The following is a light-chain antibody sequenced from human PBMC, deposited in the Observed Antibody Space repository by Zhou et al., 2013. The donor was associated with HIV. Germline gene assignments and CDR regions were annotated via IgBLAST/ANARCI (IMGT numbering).Light chain of an antibody. CDR3: MQVTQFPIT. Sequence: DIVMTQSPLSSPVTLGQPASISCRSSQSLVYSDGYTYLSWLHQRPGQPPRLLIAQISKRISGVPDRFSGSGAGTDFTLKISNVEAEDVGIYYCMQVTQFPITFGPGTRVDF. J-gene: IGKJ3*01. CDR2: QIS. V-gene: IGKV2-24*01. CDR1: QSLVYSDGYTY.